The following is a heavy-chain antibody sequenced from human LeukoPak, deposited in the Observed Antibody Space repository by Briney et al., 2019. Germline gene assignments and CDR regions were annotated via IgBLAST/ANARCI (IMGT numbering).Heavy chain of an antibody. CDR1: GFTFSSYS. CDR2: ISTISSTI. V-gene: IGHV3-48*02. Sequence: GGSLRLSCAASGFTFSSYSMNWVRQAPGKGLEWISYISTISSTIMYADSVKGRFTISSDNAKNSLYLQMNSLRDEDTAVYYCARDYAYAFDTWGQGTVVTVSS. CDR3: ARDYAYAFDT. J-gene: IGHJ3*02. D-gene: IGHD4-17*01.